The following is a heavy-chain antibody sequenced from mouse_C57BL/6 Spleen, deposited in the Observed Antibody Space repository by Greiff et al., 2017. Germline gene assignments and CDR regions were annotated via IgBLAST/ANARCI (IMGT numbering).Heavy chain of an antibody. CDR3: ARGAVYYGSSYWYFDV. D-gene: IGHD1-1*01. V-gene: IGHV1-52*01. Sequence: QVQLQQPGAELVRPGSSVKLSCKASGYTFTSYWMHWVKQRPIQGLEWIGNIDPSDSEPPSNQKFKDTATLTVDKSSSTAYMQLSSLTSEDSAVYYCARGAVYYGSSYWYFDVWGKGTTVTVSS. CDR1: GYTFTSYW. J-gene: IGHJ1*03. CDR2: IDPSDSEP.